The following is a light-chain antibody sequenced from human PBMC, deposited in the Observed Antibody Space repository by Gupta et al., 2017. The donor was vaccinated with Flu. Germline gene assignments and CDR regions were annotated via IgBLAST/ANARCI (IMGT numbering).Light chain of an antibody. CDR2: ATS. J-gene: IGKJ1*01. V-gene: IGKV1-27*01. Sequence: GDRVTITCRASQGINKYLTWYQQKPGKVPKLLIYATSTLQSGVPSRFSGSVSGTDFTLTISSLQPEDVASYYCQNYNSASSMFGQGTKVEIK. CDR1: QGINKY. CDR3: QNYNSASSM.